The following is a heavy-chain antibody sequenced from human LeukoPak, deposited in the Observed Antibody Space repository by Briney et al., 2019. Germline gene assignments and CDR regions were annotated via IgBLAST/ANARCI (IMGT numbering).Heavy chain of an antibody. CDR2: IYRGGST. V-gene: IGHV3-53*01. J-gene: IGHJ3*01. Sequence: GGSLRLSCTASGFSVSFNYISWVRQTPGKGLDWVSVIYRGGSTYYTDSVKGRFTISRENSKNTLYLEMTRLRTEDTAVYFCGRGGSTRAQAFDVWGQGTMVTVSS. CDR3: GRGGSTRAQAFDV. D-gene: IGHD2-15*01. CDR1: GFSVSFNY.